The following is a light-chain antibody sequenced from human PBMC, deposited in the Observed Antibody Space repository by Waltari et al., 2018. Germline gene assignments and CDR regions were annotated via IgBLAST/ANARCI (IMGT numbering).Light chain of an antibody. Sequence: DVVMTQSPLSLPVTLGQPASISCRSSQSLIHSNGNTYLNWFQQRPGQSPRRLIYKISNPDSGVPDRFSGSGSGTDFTLKISRVEAEDVGVYYCMQGTHPPQTFGGGTKVEIK. CDR2: KIS. CDR3: MQGTHPPQT. V-gene: IGKV2-30*02. CDR1: QSLIHSNGNTY. J-gene: IGKJ4*01.